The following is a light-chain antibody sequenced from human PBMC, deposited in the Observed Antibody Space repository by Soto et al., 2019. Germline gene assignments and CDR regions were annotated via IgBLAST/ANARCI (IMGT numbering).Light chain of an antibody. CDR3: KQYGDLPLT. J-gene: IGKJ4*02. V-gene: IGKV1-33*01. CDR2: DAS. Sequence: DLQMTQSPSSLSSSVGDRVTITCQASQDISNHLNWYQQKPGKAPKLLTFDASSAEAGVPSRFSGNGSRTHFTLTNHSLQAEDIATYCGKQYGDLPLTFRGGTK. CDR1: QDISNH.